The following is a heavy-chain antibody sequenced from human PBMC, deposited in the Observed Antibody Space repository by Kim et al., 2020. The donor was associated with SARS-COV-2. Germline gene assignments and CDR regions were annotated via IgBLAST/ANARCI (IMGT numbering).Heavy chain of an antibody. J-gene: IGHJ4*02. V-gene: IGHV1-69*04. CDR3: ARDSGTVVTNSFDY. D-gene: IGHD2-15*01. Sequence: AQKFQGRVTITADKSTSTAYMELSSLRSEDTAVYYCARDSGTVVTNSFDYWGQGTLVTVSS.